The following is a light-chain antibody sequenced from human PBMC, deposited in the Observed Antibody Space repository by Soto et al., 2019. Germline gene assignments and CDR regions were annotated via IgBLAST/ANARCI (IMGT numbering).Light chain of an antibody. CDR2: EVS. CDR1: SRDVGGYKY. J-gene: IGLJ2*01. Sequence: QSVLTQPASVSGSTGQSITISCTGTSRDVGGYKYVSWYQQHPGKAPKLMIYEVSNRPSGVSHRFSGSKSGNTASLTISGLQAEDEADYYCSSYTSSTTVVFGGGTKLTVL. V-gene: IGLV2-14*01. CDR3: SSYTSSTTVV.